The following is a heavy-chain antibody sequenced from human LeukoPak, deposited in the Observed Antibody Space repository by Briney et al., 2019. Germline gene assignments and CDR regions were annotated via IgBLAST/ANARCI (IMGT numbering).Heavy chain of an antibody. J-gene: IGHJ4*02. V-gene: IGHV1-2*02. CDR1: GYTFTGYY. Sequence: GASVKVSCKASGYTFTGYYMHWVRQAPGQGLEWMRWINPNSGGTNYEQKFQGRVTMTRDTSISTAYMELSRLRSDDTAVYYCARENPYSSGWYYYWGQGTLVTVSS. CDR3: ARENPYSSGWYYY. D-gene: IGHD6-19*01. CDR2: INPNSGGT.